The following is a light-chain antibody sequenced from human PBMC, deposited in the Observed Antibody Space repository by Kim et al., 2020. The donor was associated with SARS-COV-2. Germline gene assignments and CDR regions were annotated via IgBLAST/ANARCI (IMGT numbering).Light chain of an antibody. J-gene: IGLJ2*01. CDR3: YSDTAAGEPL. CDR2: IDT. CDR1: VLAKKY. V-gene: IGLV3-27*01. Sequence: SPGQTARITCSGDVLAKKYARWLQQKEGRTPVLVIYIDTERPAGIPARFFGSRSGTTVTLTISGVQVGDEGDYYCYSDTAAGEPLLGGGTQLTV.